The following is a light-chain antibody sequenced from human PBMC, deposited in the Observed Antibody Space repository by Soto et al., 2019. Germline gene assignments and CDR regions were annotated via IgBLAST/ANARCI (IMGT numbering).Light chain of an antibody. Sequence: EIVKTQSPANLAVSPGERANLSCRARQNVLSNFAWYQQKPGQAPRLLIYGASTRATGLPARFSGSGSGTQFTLTISSLQSEDFAVYYCQQYNNWPITFGQGTRLEIK. CDR1: QNVLSN. CDR2: GAS. CDR3: QQYNNWPIT. J-gene: IGKJ5*01. V-gene: IGKV3-15*01.